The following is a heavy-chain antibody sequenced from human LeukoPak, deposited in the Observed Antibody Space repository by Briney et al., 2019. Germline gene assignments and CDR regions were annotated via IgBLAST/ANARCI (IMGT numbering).Heavy chain of an antibody. V-gene: IGHV1-2*02. J-gene: IGHJ4*02. CDR3: ARAMSGYSSSSDFDY. D-gene: IGHD6-6*01. CDR1: GYTFTGYY. Sequence: ASVKVSCKASGYTFTGYYMHWVRQAHGQGLELMGWINPNSSGTSYAQKFQGRVTMTRDTSISTAYMELSRLRSDDTAVYYCARAMSGYSSSSDFDYWGQGTLVTVSS. CDR2: INPNSSGT.